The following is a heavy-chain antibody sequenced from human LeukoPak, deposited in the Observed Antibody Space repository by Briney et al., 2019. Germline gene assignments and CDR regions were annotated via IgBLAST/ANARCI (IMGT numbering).Heavy chain of an antibody. D-gene: IGHD5-18*01. CDR1: GGSISSSSYY. CDR2: IYYSGST. J-gene: IGHJ4*02. V-gene: IGHV4-39*07. Sequence: SETLSLTCTVSGGSISSSSYYWGWIRQPPGKGLEWIGSIYYSGSTYYNPSLKSRVTISVDTSKNQFSLKLSSVTAADTAVYYCARTTMVRPYYFDYWGQGTLVTVSS. CDR3: ARTTMVRPYYFDY.